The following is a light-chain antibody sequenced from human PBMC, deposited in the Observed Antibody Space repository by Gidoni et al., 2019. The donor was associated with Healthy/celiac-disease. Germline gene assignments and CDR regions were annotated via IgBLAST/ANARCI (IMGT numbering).Light chain of an antibody. CDR1: QGISSY. V-gene: IGKV1-8*01. CDR3: QQYYSYPWT. Sequence: AIRMTQSPSSFSASTGDRVTITWRSSQGISSYLAWYQQKPGKAPKLLIYAASTLQSGVPSRFSGSGSGTDFTLTISCLQSEDFATYYCQQYYSYPWTFXQXTKVEIK. CDR2: AAS. J-gene: IGKJ1*01.